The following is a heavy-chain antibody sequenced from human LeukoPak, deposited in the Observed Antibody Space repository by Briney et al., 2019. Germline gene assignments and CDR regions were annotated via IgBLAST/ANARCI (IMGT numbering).Heavy chain of an antibody. V-gene: IGHV4-4*07. J-gene: IGHJ6*02. CDR1: GGSISSYY. Sequence: SETLSLTCTVSGGSISSYYWSWIRQPAGKGLEWIGRIYTSGSTNYNPSLKSRVTMSVDTSKNQFSLKLSSVTAADTAVYYCARDPTVTTSLYYYYYGMDVWGQGTTVTVSS. CDR2: IYTSGST. D-gene: IGHD4-17*01. CDR3: ARDPTVTTSLYYYYYGMDV.